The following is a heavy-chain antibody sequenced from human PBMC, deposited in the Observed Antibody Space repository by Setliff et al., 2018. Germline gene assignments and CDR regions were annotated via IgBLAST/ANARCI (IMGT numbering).Heavy chain of an antibody. D-gene: IGHD5-18*01. V-gene: IGHV4-59*01. Sequence: SETLSVTCSVSGGSISPYFWSWIRQPPGKGLEWIGYIYHNGNTNFNPSLKTRVTMSVDTSKNQFALNLTSVTAADTAVYYCVRDRTAYSYGLDVWGQGTTVTVSS. CDR1: GGSISPYF. CDR2: IYHNGNT. CDR3: VRDRTAYSYGLDV. J-gene: IGHJ6*02.